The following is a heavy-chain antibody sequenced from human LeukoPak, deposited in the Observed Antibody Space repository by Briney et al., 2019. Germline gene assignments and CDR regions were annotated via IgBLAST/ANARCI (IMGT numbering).Heavy chain of an antibody. Sequence: GGSLRLSCAASGFTFSSYSMNWVRQAPGKGLEWVSYISSSSSTIYYADSVKGRFTISRDNAKNSLYLQMNSLRAEDTAVYYRASSHSSSSSFPDYWGQGTLVTVSS. CDR3: ASSHSSSSSFPDY. D-gene: IGHD6-6*01. V-gene: IGHV3-48*01. J-gene: IGHJ4*02. CDR2: ISSSSSTI. CDR1: GFTFSSYS.